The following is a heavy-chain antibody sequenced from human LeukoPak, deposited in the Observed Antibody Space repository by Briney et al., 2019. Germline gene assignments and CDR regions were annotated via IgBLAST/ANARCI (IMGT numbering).Heavy chain of an antibody. CDR3: AKDPTLNYYYDSSGPWVH. Sequence: GRSLRLSCAASGFTFSSYGMHWVRQAPGKGLEWVAFIRYDGSNKYYADSVKGRFTISRDNSKNTLYLQMNSLRAEDTAVYYCAKDPTLNYYYDSSGPWVHWGQGTLVTVSS. J-gene: IGHJ4*02. D-gene: IGHD3-22*01. CDR2: IRYDGSNK. CDR1: GFTFSSYG. V-gene: IGHV3-30*02.